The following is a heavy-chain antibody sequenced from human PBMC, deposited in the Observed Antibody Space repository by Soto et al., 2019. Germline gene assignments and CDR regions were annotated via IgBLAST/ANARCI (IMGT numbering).Heavy chain of an antibody. CDR2: ISWNSGTV. D-gene: IGHD7-27*01. Sequence: PGGSLRLSCAASGFTFDDYAMHWVRQAPGKGLEWVSGISWNSGTVGYADSVKGRFTISRDNAKNSLYLQMKSLRAEDTALYYCAKETQANLGTGGFDYWGQGSPVTVSS. V-gene: IGHV3-9*01. J-gene: IGHJ4*02. CDR1: GFTFDDYA. CDR3: AKETQANLGTGGFDY.